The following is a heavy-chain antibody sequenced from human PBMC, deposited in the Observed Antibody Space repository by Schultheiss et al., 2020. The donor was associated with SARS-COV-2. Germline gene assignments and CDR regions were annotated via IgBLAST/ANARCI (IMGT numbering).Heavy chain of an antibody. J-gene: IGHJ6*02. V-gene: IGHV3-21*01. CDR3: ARLHDYGDPTVDYYYYYYGMDV. D-gene: IGHD4-17*01. CDR1: GFTFSSYS. Sequence: GGSLRLSCAASGFTFSSYSMNWVLQAPGKGLEWVSSISSSSSYIYYADSVKGRFTISRDNAKNSLYLQMNSLRAEDTAVYYCARLHDYGDPTVDYYYYYYGMDVWGQGTTVTVSS. CDR2: ISSSSSYI.